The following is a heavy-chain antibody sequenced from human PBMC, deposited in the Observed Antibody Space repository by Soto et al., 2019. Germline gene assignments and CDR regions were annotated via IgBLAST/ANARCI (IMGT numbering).Heavy chain of an antibody. V-gene: IGHV4-39*02. D-gene: IGHD5-12*01. J-gene: IGHJ6*02. Sequence: SETLSLTCTVSGGSISSSSYYWGWIRQPPGKGLEWIGSIYYSGSTYYNPSLKSRVTISVDTSKNQFSLKLSSVTAADTAVYYCATETPITPSLEMATIFAYYYYGMDVWGQGTTVTVSS. CDR1: GGSISSSSYY. CDR3: ATETPITPSLEMATIFAYYYYGMDV. CDR2: IYYSGST.